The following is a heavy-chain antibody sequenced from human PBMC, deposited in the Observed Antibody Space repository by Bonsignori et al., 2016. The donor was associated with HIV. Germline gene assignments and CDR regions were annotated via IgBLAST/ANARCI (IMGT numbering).Heavy chain of an antibody. V-gene: IGHV4-38-2*02. CDR1: GDSISGDYY. J-gene: IGHJ6*02. CDR2: IYQSGSS. D-gene: IGHD3-22*01. CDR3: VRENGGYEGGFYYYYGMDV. Sequence: QVQLQESGPRLVKPSETLSLTCDVFGDSISGDYYWAWVRQSPGKGLEWIGSIYQSGSSYYNLSLRSRVTISVDTSKRHLSLNLSLTLVDVVDSAVYYCVRENGGYEGGFYYYYGMDVWGQGATVTVSS.